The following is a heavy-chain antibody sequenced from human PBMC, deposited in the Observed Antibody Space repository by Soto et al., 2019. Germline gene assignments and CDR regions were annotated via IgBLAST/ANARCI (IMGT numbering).Heavy chain of an antibody. CDR1: GYTFTGYY. V-gene: IGHV1-2*04. CDR3: ARDPSFLGYFDWFRAPTPDYYFDY. D-gene: IGHD3-9*01. J-gene: IGHJ4*02. CDR2: INPNSGGT. Sequence: ASVKVSCKASGYTFTGYYMHWVRQAPGQGLEWMGWINPNSGGTNYAQKFQGWVTMTRDTSISTAYMELSRLRSDDTAVYYCARDPSFLGYFDWFRAPTPDYYFDYWGQGTLVTVSS.